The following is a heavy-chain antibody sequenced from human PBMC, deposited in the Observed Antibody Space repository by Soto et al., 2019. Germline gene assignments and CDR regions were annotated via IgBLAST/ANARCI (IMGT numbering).Heavy chain of an antibody. D-gene: IGHD3-10*01. CDR1: GFSLSTGGVG. CDR3: ATRASPTDLEGQYYPYYYYYGLDV. V-gene: IGHV2-5*02. Sequence: QITLKESGPTLVKPTQTLTLTCTFSGFSLSTGGVGVGWIRQPPGKALEWLALIYWDDDKHYSPSLKSKLNILKDTSITPVVIIMNIMHPAVTATYYCATRASPTDLEGQYYPYYYYYGLDVWGQGSTVTVSS. CDR2: IYWDDDK. J-gene: IGHJ6*02.